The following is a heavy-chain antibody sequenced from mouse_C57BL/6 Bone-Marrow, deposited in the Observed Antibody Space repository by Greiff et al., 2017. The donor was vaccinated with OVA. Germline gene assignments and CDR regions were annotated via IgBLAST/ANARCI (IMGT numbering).Heavy chain of an antibody. J-gene: IGHJ1*03. CDR3: TRPYYYGSTYLYFDV. CDR2: IDPETGGT. D-gene: IGHD1-1*01. Sequence: QVQLQQSGAELVRPGASVTLSCKASGYTFTDYEMHWVKQTPVHGLEWIGAIDPETGGTAYNQKFKGKAILTADKSSSTAYMELRSLTSDDSAVYYCTRPYYYGSTYLYFDVWGTWTTVTFAS. CDR1: GYTFTDYE. V-gene: IGHV1-15*01.